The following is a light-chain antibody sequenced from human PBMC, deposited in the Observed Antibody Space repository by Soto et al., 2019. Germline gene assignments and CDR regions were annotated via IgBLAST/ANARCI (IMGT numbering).Light chain of an antibody. CDR3: SSYTSTSTLL. CDR1: SSDVGGYNY. J-gene: IGLJ2*01. Sequence: QSVLTQPASVSGSPGQSITISCTGTSSDVGGYNYVSWYQHHPGKAPKLMIYEVSNRPSGVSHRFSGSKSGNTASLTVSGLQAEDEADYYCSSYTSTSTLLFGGGTKLTV. CDR2: EVS. V-gene: IGLV2-14*01.